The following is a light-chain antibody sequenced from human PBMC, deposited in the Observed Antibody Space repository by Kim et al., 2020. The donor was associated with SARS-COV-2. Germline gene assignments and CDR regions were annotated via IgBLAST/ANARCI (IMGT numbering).Light chain of an antibody. CDR2: AAS. CDR3: QKYSSALCT. Sequence: APVGNSVTITSPASHRISNYLAWYQQKAGKVPRLLIYAASAMESGVPYRFSGSGSGTDFTLTISSLQPEDFAVYYCQKYSSALCTFGRGTKVDIK. V-gene: IGKV1-27*01. J-gene: IGKJ4*02. CDR1: HRISNY.